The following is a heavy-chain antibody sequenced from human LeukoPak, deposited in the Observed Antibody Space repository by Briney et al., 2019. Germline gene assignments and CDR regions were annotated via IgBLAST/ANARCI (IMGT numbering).Heavy chain of an antibody. J-gene: IGHJ6*03. Sequence: ASVKVSCKASGGTFSSYAISWVRQAPGQGLEWMGGIIPIFGTANYAQKFQGRVTITADESTSTAYMELSSLRSDGTAVYYCARGVTYYGSGSYYNYYHYMDVWGKGTTVTISS. CDR2: IIPIFGTA. D-gene: IGHD3-10*01. V-gene: IGHV1-69*13. CDR3: ARGVTYYGSGSYYNYYHYMDV. CDR1: GGTFSSYA.